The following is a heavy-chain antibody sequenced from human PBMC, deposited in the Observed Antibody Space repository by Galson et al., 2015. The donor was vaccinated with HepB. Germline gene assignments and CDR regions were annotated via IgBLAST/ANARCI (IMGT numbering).Heavy chain of an antibody. Sequence: VKVSCKASGYTFTGYYIHWMRQAPGQGPEWMGWINPKSGGTKYAQNFQGRVAMTRDTSISTAYMELSRLRSDDTAVYYCAGRPDRYLLYFFDYWGQGTLVTVSS. CDR3: AGRPDRYLLYFFDY. J-gene: IGHJ4*02. CDR2: INPKSGGT. D-gene: IGHD1-1*01. V-gene: IGHV1-2*02. CDR1: GYTFTGYY.